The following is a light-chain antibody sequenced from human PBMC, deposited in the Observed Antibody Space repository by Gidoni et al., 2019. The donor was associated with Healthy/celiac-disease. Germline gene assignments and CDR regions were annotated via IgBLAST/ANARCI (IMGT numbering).Light chain of an antibody. J-gene: IGKJ1*01. CDR2: GAS. V-gene: IGKV3-15*01. Sequence: EIVMTQSPATLSVSPGERATLSCRASQSVSSNFAWYQQKPGQAPRLLIYGASTSATGIPARFSGSGSGTEFTLTISSLKSEDFAVYYCQQYNNWPQTFGQGTKVEIK. CDR3: QQYNNWPQT. CDR1: QSVSSN.